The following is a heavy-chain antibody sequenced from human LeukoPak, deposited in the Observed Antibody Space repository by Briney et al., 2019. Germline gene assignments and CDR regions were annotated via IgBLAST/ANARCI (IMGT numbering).Heavy chain of an antibody. V-gene: IGHV4-59*01. D-gene: IGHD3-22*01. CDR2: IYYSGST. CDR1: GGSISSYY. CDR3: ARDMHYDSSGENWFDP. J-gene: IGHJ5*02. Sequence: PSETLSLTCTVSGGSISSYYWSWIRQPPGKGLEWIGYIYYSGSTNHNPSLKSRVTISVDTSKNQFSLKLSSVTAADTAVYYCARDMHYDSSGENWFDPWGQGTLVTVSS.